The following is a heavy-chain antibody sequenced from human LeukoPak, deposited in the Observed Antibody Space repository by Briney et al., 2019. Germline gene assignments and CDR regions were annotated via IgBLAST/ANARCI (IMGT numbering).Heavy chain of an antibody. D-gene: IGHD3-10*01. CDR1: RGSISSGSYY. V-gene: IGHV4-61*02. J-gene: IGHJ6*02. CDR3: ASTLVIFLPPTRYYYYGMDV. Sequence: PSETLSLTCTVSRGSISSGSYYWSWIRQPAGKGLEWIGRIYTSGSTNYNPSLKSRVTISVDTSKNQFSLKLSSVTAADTAVYYCASTLVIFLPPTRYYYYGMDVWGQGTTVTVSS. CDR2: IYTSGST.